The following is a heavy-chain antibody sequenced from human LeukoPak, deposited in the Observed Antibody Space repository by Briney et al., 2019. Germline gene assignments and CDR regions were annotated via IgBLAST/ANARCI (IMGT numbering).Heavy chain of an antibody. D-gene: IGHD1-26*01. CDR1: GGSISSYY. Sequence: SETLSLTCSVSGGSISSYYWSWIRQPAGKGLEWIGRLYTSGSTYYNPSLKSRVTMSVDTSKNQFSLKLSSVTAADTAVYYCARDGGVGAQYYFDYWGQGTLVTVSS. V-gene: IGHV4-4*07. CDR2: LYTSGST. J-gene: IGHJ4*02. CDR3: ARDGGVGAQYYFDY.